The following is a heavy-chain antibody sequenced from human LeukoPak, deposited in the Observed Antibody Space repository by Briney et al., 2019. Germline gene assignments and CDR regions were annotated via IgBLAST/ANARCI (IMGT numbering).Heavy chain of an antibody. V-gene: IGHV4-59*01. CDR2: IYYTGST. CDR3: ARDRVGATPGYYYYGMDV. CDR1: GGSISSYY. J-gene: IGHJ6*02. D-gene: IGHD1-26*01. Sequence: SETLSLTCTVSGGSISSYYWSWIRQPPGKGLEWIGYIYYTGSTNYNPSLKSRVTISVDTSKNQFSLKLSSVTAADTAVYYCARDRVGATPGYYYYGMDVWGQGTTVTVSS.